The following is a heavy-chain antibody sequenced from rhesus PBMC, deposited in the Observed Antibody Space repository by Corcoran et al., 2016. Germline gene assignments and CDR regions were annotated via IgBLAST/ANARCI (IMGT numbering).Heavy chain of an antibody. D-gene: IGHD4-23*01. CDR3: AREDEYSDY. V-gene: IGHV4-169*02. CDR2: ICGSASGT. Sequence: QLQLQESGPGLVKPSGTLSVTCAVSGGSISSSYWSWIRQAPGKGLVWIGYICGSASGTTYHPSLESRVTLSVDTSKNPLSLKLSSVTAADTAVYYCAREDEYSDYWGQGVLVTVSS. J-gene: IGHJ4*01. CDR1: GGSISSSY.